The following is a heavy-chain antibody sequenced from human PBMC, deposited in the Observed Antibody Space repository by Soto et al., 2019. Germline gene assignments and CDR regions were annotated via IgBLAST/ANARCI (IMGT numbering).Heavy chain of an antibody. J-gene: IGHJ6*02. V-gene: IGHV4-59*01. D-gene: IGHD5-12*01. CDR2: IYYSGST. Sequence: PSETLSLTCTVSGGSISSYYWSWIRQPPGKGLEWIGYIYYSGSTNYNPSLKSRVTISVDTSKNQFSLKLSSVTAADTAVYYCAGGGNSGYDFYYYYGMDVWGQGTTVTVSS. CDR3: AGGGNSGYDFYYYYGMDV. CDR1: GGSISSYY.